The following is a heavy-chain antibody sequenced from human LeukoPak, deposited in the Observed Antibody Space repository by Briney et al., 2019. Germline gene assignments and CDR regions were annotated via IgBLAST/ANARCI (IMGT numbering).Heavy chain of an antibody. CDR2: IKQDGSEK. D-gene: IGHD4-23*01. CDR1: GFTFSSYW. V-gene: IGHV3-7*01. J-gene: IGHJ4*02. Sequence: PGGSLRLSCAASGFTFSSYWMSWVRQAPGKGLEWVANIKQDGSEKYYMDSVKGRFTISRDNAKNSLYLQMNSLRAEDTAVYYCARLRTTVVTPYYFDYWGQGALVTVSS. CDR3: ARLRTTVVTPYYFDY.